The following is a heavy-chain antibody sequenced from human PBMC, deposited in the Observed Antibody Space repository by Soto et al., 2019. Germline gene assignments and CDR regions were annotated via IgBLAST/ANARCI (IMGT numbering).Heavy chain of an antibody. D-gene: IGHD2-15*01. CDR1: GFTFSSYG. CDR3: AKDSTVVVVAATNRDY. V-gene: IGHV3-30*18. CDR2: ISYDGSNK. Sequence: GGSLRLSCAASGFTFSSYGMHWVRQAPGKGLEWVAVISYDGSNKYYADSVKGRFTISRDNSKNTLYLQMNSLRAEDTAVYYCAKDSTVVVVAATNRDYWGQGTLVTVSS. J-gene: IGHJ4*02.